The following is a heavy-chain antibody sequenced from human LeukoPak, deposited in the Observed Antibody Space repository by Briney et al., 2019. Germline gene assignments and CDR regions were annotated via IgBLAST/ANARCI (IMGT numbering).Heavy chain of an antibody. CDR2: ISYDGSNK. CDR1: GFTFSSYA. J-gene: IGHJ6*02. CDR3: ARGPYYYGMDV. V-gene: IGHV3-30-3*01. Sequence: GGSLRLSCAASGFTFSSYAMHWVRQAPGKGLEWVAVISYDGSNKYYADSVKGRFTISRDNSKNTLYLQMNSLRAEDTAVYYCARGPYYYGMDVWGQGTTVTVSS.